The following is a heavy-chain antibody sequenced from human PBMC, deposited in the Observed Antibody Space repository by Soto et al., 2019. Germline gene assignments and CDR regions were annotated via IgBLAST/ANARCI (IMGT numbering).Heavy chain of an antibody. D-gene: IGHD2-2*01. CDR1: GYTFSNYG. Sequence: ASVKVSCKASGYTFSNYGISWVRQAPGQGLEWMGWISAYKDSTNYAQKFQGRVTMTTGTSTSTVYMDLRSLSSDDTAVYYCPRAHPVCSSISCYHMGGDYWG. CDR3: PRAHPVCSSISCYHMGGDY. V-gene: IGHV1-18*01. J-gene: IGHJ4*01. CDR2: ISAYKDST.